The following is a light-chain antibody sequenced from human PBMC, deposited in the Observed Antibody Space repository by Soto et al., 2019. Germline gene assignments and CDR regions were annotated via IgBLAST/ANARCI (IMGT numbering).Light chain of an antibody. Sequence: EIVLTQSPGTLSLSPGERGTLSCRASQSVSRSYLAWYQQKPGQAPRLLIYDASTMAPGIPDRFSGSSGSGSGTDFTLTISRLEHEDFAVYYCQQYGSPPLTFGGGTKVEIK. CDR2: DAS. CDR3: QQYGSPPLT. CDR1: QSVSRSY. J-gene: IGKJ4*01. V-gene: IGKV3-20*01.